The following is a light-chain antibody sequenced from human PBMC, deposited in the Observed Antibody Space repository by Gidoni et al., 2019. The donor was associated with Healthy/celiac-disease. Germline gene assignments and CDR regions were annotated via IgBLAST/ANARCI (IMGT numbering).Light chain of an antibody. CDR3: QQLNSYPIT. J-gene: IGKJ5*01. CDR2: SAS. CDR1: QGISSY. Sequence: DIKLTQSPSCRSASVGDRVTITCRASQGISSYLAWYQQKPGKATKHLIYSASTFQSGVPSRFSGSGSGTEFTLTISSLQPEDFATYYCQQLNSYPITFGQGTRLEIK. V-gene: IGKV1-9*01.